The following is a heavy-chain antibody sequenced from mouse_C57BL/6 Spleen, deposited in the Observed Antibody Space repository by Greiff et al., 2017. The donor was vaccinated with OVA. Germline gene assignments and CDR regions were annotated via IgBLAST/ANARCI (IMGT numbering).Heavy chain of an antibody. CDR1: GYTFTSYW. V-gene: IGHV1-61*01. CDR3: ARGDWGGDY. D-gene: IGHD4-1*01. CDR2: IYPSDSET. Sequence: QVQLQQPGAELVRPGSSVKLSCKASGYTFTSYWMDWVKQRPGQGLEWIGNIYPSDSETHYNQKFKDKATLTVDKSSSTAYMQLSSLTSEDSGVYYCARGDWGGDYWGQGTTLTVSS. J-gene: IGHJ2*01.